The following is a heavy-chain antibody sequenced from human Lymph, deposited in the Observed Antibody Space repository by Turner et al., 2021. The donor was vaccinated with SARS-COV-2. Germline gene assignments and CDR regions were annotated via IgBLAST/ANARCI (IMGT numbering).Heavy chain of an antibody. V-gene: IGHV3-15*01. Sequence: EVQLVESGGGLVKPGGSVRLSCAASGFTFSNAWMNWVRQSPWKGLVWVGRIKTKTDCGTTDYAAPVKGRFTISRDDSKNTLYLQMDSLKTEDTAVYSCTTHSAPNYWGQGTLVTVSS. CDR1: GFTFSNAW. D-gene: IGHD6-13*01. CDR3: TTHSAPNY. CDR2: IKTKTDCGTT. J-gene: IGHJ4*02.